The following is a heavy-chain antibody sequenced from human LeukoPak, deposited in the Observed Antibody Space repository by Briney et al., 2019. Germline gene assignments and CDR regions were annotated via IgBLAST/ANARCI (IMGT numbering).Heavy chain of an antibody. V-gene: IGHV1-18*01. Sequence: ASVKVSCKASGYTFTSYSISWVRQAPGQGLEWMGWISAYNGNTIYAQKVKGRVTMTTDTSTGTAYMELRSLRSDDTAVYYCARDANYGSGSLWGQGTLVTVSS. J-gene: IGHJ4*02. CDR3: ARDANYGSGSL. CDR2: ISAYNGNT. D-gene: IGHD3-10*01. CDR1: GYTFTSYS.